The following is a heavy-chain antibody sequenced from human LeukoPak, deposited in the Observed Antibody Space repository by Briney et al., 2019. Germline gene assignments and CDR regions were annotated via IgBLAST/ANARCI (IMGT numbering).Heavy chain of an antibody. CDR1: GGSISSYY. J-gene: IGHJ6*04. V-gene: IGHV4-34*01. CDR3: ARGAGRGV. Sequence: SETLSLTCTVSGGSISSYYWSWIRQPPGKGLEWIGEINHSGSTNYNPSLKSRVTISVDTSKNQFSLKLSSVTAADTAVYYCARGAGRGVWGKGTTVTVSS. CDR2: INHSGST.